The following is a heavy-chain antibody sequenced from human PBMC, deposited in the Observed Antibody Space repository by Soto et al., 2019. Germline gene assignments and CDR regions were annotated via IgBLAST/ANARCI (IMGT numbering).Heavy chain of an antibody. CDR2: IDPSDSYT. CDR1: GYTFTTYW. CDR3: ACDRQDYGDRAYDY. Sequence: PGESLKISCQGSGYTFTTYWITWVRQMPGRGLEWMGRIDPSDSYTNYSPSFQGHVTISADKSTNTAYLEWRSLKALDSAIYYCACDRQDYGDRAYDYWGQGTLVTVSS. J-gene: IGHJ4*02. V-gene: IGHV5-10-1*01. D-gene: IGHD2-21*02.